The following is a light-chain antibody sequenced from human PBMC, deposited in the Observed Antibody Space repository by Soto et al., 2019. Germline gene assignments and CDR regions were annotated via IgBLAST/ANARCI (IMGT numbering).Light chain of an antibody. J-gene: IGKJ1*01. V-gene: IGKV1-5*03. CDR3: QHYNSYSEA. Sequence: DIQLTQSPSTLSGSVGDRVTITCRASQTISSWLAWYQQKPGKAPKLLIYKASTLKSAVPSRFSVSGSGTEFTLTISSLQPDDFATYYCQHYNSYSEAFGQGTKVDIK. CDR1: QTISSW. CDR2: KAS.